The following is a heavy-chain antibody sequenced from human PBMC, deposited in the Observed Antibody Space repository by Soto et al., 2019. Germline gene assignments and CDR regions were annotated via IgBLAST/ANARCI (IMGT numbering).Heavy chain of an antibody. CDR2: IYYSGST. CDR3: AKGEYSYGSSFAY. CDR1: GGTIINFY. Sequence: SETLSLTNTVSGGTIINFYWRWISQPPGKGLEWIGYIYYSGSTNYNPSLKSRVTISVDTSKNQFSLKLSSVTAADTAVYYCAKGEYSYGSSFAYWGHGTLVPVSS. D-gene: IGHD5-18*01. V-gene: IGHV4-59*01. J-gene: IGHJ4*01.